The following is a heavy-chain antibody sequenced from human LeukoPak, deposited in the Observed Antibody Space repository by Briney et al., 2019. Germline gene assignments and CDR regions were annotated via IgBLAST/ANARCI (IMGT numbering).Heavy chain of an antibody. CDR2: ISSTGSYI. V-gene: IGHV3-21*01. CDR1: GFTFSNYA. CDR3: ARGGIAVAVFAFDI. J-gene: IGHJ3*02. Sequence: GGSLRLSCAASGFTFSNYAMIWVRQAPGKGLGWVSSISSTGSYIYYADSVKGRFTISRDNAKNSLYVQMNTLRAEDTAVYYCARGGIAVAVFAFDIWGQGTMVTVSS. D-gene: IGHD6-19*01.